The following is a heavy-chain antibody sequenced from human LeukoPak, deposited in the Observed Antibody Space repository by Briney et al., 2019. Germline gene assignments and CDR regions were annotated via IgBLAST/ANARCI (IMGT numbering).Heavy chain of an antibody. J-gene: IGHJ4*02. V-gene: IGHV3-21*01. CDR3: ARSALLWFGESPDY. CDR2: ISSSSSYI. CDR1: GFTFSSYE. D-gene: IGHD3-10*01. Sequence: PGGSLRLSCAASGFTFSSYEMNWVRQAPGKGLEWVSSISSSSSYIYYADSVKGRFTISRDNAKNSLYLQMNSLRAEDTTVYYCARSALLWFGESPDYWGQGTLVTVSS.